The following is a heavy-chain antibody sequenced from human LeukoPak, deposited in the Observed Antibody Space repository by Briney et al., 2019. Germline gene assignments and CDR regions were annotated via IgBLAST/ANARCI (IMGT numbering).Heavy chain of an antibody. CDR1: GYTFTSYG. D-gene: IGHD2-2*01. V-gene: IGHV1-18*01. CDR2: ISAYNGNT. CDR3: ARVGSYCTSSTCLDY. Sequence: ASVKVSCKASGYTFTSYGISWVRQAPGQGLEWMGWISAYNGNTDYAQNLHGRVTMTTDTSTNTAYVELGSLTSDDTAVYYCARVGSYCTSSTCLDYWGQGTLVTVSS. J-gene: IGHJ4*02.